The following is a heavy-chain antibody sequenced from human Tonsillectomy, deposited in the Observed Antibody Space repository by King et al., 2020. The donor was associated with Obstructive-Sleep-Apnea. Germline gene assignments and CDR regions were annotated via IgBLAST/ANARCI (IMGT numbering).Heavy chain of an antibody. J-gene: IGHJ4*02. V-gene: IGHV3-9*01. Sequence: QLVQSGGGLVQPGRSLRLSCAASGFTFDDYAIHWVRQSPGKGLEWVSGISANSANIGYADSLKGRFTITRNNAKNSLYLQMNSLRPEDTALYYCAKARAAVAGTDYFDYWGQGTLVTVSS. D-gene: IGHD6-19*01. CDR3: AKARAAVAGTDYFDY. CDR1: GFTFDDYA. CDR2: ISANSANI.